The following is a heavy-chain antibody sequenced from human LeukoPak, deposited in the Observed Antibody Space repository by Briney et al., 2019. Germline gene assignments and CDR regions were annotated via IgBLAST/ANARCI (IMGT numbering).Heavy chain of an antibody. CDR3: ARVTGYMIEDYFDY. Sequence: SETLSLTCTVSGGSISNTNYYWDWIRQPPGKGLEWIGSLYYNGNTYYNPSLKSRVTISVETSKNQFSLKLSSVTAADTAVYYCARVTGYMIEDYFDYWGQGTLVTVSS. CDR2: LYYNGNT. V-gene: IGHV4-39*07. J-gene: IGHJ4*02. CDR1: GGSISNTNYY. D-gene: IGHD3-22*01.